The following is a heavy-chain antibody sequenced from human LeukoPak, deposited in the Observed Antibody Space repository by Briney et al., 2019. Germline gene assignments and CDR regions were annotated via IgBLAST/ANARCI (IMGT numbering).Heavy chain of an antibody. CDR1: GGSISSYY. V-gene: IGHV4-59*01. J-gene: IGHJ6*02. Sequence: SETLSLTCTVSGGSISSYYWSWIRQPPGRGLEWIGYIYYSGSTNYNPSLKSRVTISVDTSKNQFSLKLSSVTAADAAVYYCARDLSGGSYYDYYYGMDVWGQGTTVTVSS. D-gene: IGHD1-26*01. CDR2: IYYSGST. CDR3: ARDLSGGSYYDYYYGMDV.